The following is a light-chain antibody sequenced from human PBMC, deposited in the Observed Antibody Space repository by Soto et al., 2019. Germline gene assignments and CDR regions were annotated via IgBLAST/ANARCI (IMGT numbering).Light chain of an antibody. CDR1: QSINSW. J-gene: IGKJ5*01. Sequence: DIQMTQSPSTLSASVGDRVTITCRASQSINSWLAWYQQKPGKAPKLLIYDASSLESGVPSRFSGSRSGTEFTLTISSLQPEDFATYYCQQLFDSPITFGQGTRLEIK. CDR2: DAS. CDR3: QQLFDSPIT. V-gene: IGKV1-5*01.